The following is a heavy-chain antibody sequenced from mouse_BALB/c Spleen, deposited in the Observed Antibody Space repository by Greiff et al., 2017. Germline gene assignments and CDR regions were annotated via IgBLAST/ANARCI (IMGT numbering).Heavy chain of an antibody. J-gene: IGHJ3*01. CDR1: GFTFSSYG. V-gene: IGHV5-6*01. D-gene: IGHD1-1*01. CDR3: ARLGYGSSPWFAY. CDR2: ISSGGSYT. Sequence: EVKLVESGGDLVKPGGSLKLSCAASGFTFSSYGMSWVRQTPDKRLEWVATISSGGSYTYYPDSVKGRFTISRDNAKNTLYLQMSSLKSEDTAMYYCARLGYGSSPWFAYWGQGTLVTVSA.